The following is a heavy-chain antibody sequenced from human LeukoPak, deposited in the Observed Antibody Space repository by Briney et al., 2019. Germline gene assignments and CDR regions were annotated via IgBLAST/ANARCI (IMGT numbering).Heavy chain of an antibody. CDR2: INQDGTEK. D-gene: IGHD3-10*01. CDR3: AKEGAFPIITYDS. J-gene: IGHJ5*01. Sequence: PGGSLRLSCAASGFTFSGFWMNWVRQDPGKGLEWVANINQDGTEKYFVDSVKGRFTISRDNAKRSVYLQMNSLRAEDTAVYYCAKEGAFPIITYDSWGQGTLVTVSS. CDR1: GFTFSGFW. V-gene: IGHV3-7*01.